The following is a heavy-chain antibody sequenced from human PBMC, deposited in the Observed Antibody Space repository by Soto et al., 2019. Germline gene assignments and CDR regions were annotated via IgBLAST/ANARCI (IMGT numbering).Heavy chain of an antibody. J-gene: IGHJ4*02. V-gene: IGHV4-38-2*01. D-gene: IGHD6-13*01. CDR1: GYSITNGYY. Sequence: ETLSLTCGVSGYSITNGYYWWWIRQPPGKGLEWIGSIYHTGRTYYNTSLKSRVSISVDTSQSQLSLSLTSVTAADTAVYYCVATYQQVGIDFWGQGTLVTVSS. CDR3: VATYQQVGIDF. CDR2: IYHTGRT.